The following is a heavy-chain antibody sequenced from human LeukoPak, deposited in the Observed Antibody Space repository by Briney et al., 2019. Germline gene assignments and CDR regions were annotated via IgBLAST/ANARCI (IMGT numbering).Heavy chain of an antibody. CDR3: ARGHDFDY. CDR2: INPNSGNT. J-gene: IGHJ4*02. Sequence: ASVKVSCKASGYTFTSYDINWVRQATGQGLEWVGWINPNSGNTGYAQKFQGRVTMTRNASITTAYMELSSLRSEDTAIYYCARGHDFDYWGQGTLVTVSS. V-gene: IGHV1-8*01. CDR1: GYTFTSYD.